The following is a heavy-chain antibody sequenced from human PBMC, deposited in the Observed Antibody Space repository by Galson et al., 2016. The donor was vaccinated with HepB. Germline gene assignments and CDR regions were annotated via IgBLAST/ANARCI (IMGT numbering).Heavy chain of an antibody. V-gene: IGHV4-34*01. J-gene: IGHJ2*01. Sequence: SETLSLTCVVYGGSFSGYYWSWVRQPPGKGLEWIGEINHSEHTNYNPSLKSRVTVSVDTSKNQFSLKLNSVTAADTAVYYCVRDVAYSYTYKHFDLWGRGTLVTVSS. D-gene: IGHD5-24*01. CDR3: VRDVAYSYTYKHFDL. CDR1: GGSFSGYY. CDR2: INHSEHT.